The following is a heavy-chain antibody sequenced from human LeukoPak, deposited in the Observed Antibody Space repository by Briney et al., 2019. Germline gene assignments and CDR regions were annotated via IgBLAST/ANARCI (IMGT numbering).Heavy chain of an antibody. J-gene: IGHJ4*02. CDR3: VNGYYDSSGYYFDY. V-gene: IGHV3-64D*09. Sequence: TGGSLRLFCAASGFTSSSYAMHWVRQAPGKGLEYVSAISSNGGSTYYADSVKGRFTISRDNSKNTLYLQMSSLRAEDTAVYYCVNGYYDSSGYYFDYWGQGTLVTVSS. CDR1: GFTSSSYA. D-gene: IGHD3-22*01. CDR2: ISSNGGST.